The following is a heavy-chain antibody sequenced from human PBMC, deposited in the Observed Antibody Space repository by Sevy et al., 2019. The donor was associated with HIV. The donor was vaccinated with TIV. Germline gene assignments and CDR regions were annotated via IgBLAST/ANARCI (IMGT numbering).Heavy chain of an antibody. J-gene: IGHJ6*02. Sequence: SETLSLTCAVYGGSFSGYYWSWIRQPPGKGLEWIGEINHSGSTNYNPSLKSRVTISVDTSKNQFSLKLSSVTAADTAEYYCARGQLSSLSQIPGYSSSWSRGPYYYYYGMDVWGQGTTVTVSS. D-gene: IGHD6-13*01. V-gene: IGHV4-34*01. CDR3: ARGQLSSLSQIPGYSSSWSRGPYYYYYGMDV. CDR2: INHSGST. CDR1: GGSFSGYY.